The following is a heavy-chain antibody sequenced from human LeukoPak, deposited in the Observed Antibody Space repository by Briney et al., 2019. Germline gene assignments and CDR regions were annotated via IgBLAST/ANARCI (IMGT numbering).Heavy chain of an antibody. D-gene: IGHD2-15*01. V-gene: IGHV4-59*01. CDR2: IYYSGST. J-gene: IGHJ4*02. Sequence: SETLSLTCPVSVGSISSYYWSWIQQPPGKGLEWIGYIYYSGSTNYNASLTNRVTISVDTSKNQFSLKLSSVTAADTAVYYCAREVGYCSGGSCYSYFDYWGQGTLVTVSS. CDR1: VGSISSYY. CDR3: AREVGYCSGGSCYSYFDY.